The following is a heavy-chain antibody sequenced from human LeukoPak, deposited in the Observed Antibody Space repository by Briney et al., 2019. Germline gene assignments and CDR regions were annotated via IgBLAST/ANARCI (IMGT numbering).Heavy chain of an antibody. CDR1: GFTFSSYG. Sequence: GGSLRLSCAASGFTFSSYGMHWVRQAPGKGLEWVAVIWYDGSNKYYADSVKGRFTIYRDNSKNTLYLQMNSLRAEDMAVYYCARGNWNLYFRFDYWGQGTLVTVSS. D-gene: IGHD1-1*01. V-gene: IGHV3-33*01. J-gene: IGHJ4*02. CDR3: ARGNWNLYFRFDY. CDR2: IWYDGSNK.